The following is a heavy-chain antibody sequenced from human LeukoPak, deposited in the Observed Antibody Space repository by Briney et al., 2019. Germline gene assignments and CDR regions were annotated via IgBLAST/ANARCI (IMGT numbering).Heavy chain of an antibody. CDR2: IYYSGST. J-gene: IGHJ5*02. V-gene: IGHV4-59*11. CDR1: GGSISSHY. Sequence: SETLSLTCTVSGGSISSHYWSWIRQPPGKGLEWIGYIYYSGSTNYNPSLKSQVTISVDTSKNQFSLKLSSVTAADTAVYYCARGREGFDPWGQGTLVTVSS. CDR3: ARGREGFDP.